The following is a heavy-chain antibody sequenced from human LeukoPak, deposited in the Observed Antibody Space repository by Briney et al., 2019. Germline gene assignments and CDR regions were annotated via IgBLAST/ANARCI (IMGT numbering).Heavy chain of an antibody. J-gene: IGHJ4*02. V-gene: IGHV3-38-3*01. CDR3: ATLGFCTSTSCSFVN. CDR2: MSGGST. Sequence: GGSLRLSCAASEFSVRSNEMRCVRQAPGKGLEWVSFMSGGSTYYADSRKGRFTISRDNSKNTLYLQMNSLRADDTAVYYCATLGFCTSTSCSFVNWGQGTLVTVSS. CDR1: EFSVRSNE. D-gene: IGHD2-2*03.